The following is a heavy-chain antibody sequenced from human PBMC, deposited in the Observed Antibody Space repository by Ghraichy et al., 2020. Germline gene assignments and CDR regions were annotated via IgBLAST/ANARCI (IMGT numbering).Heavy chain of an antibody. CDR3: ARGGHHGTYYYYYYGMDV. CDR2: INHSGST. Sequence: SETLSLTCAVYGGSFSGYYWSWIRQPPGKGLEWIGEINHSGSTNYNPSLKSRVTISVDTSKNQFSLKLSSVTAADTAVYYCARGGHHGTYYYYYYGMDVWGQGTTVTVSS. V-gene: IGHV4-34*01. CDR1: GGSFSGYY. J-gene: IGHJ6*02.